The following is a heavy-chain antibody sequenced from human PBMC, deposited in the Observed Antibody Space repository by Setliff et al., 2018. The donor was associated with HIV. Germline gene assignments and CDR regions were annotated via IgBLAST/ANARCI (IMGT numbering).Heavy chain of an antibody. CDR3: ASGYYYDSPNPPFDI. J-gene: IGHJ3*02. Sequence: ASVKVSCKTSGYTFSDYYMHWVRQAPGQGLEWMGWINPKSGDTKYAQKLQGRVTMTTDTSTSTAYMELRSLRSDDTAVYYCASGYYYDSPNPPFDIWGQGTMVTVSS. V-gene: IGHV1-2*02. D-gene: IGHD3-22*01. CDR1: GYTFSDYY. CDR2: INPKSGDT.